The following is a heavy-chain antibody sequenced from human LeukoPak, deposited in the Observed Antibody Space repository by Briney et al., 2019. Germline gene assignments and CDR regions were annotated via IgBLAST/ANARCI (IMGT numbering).Heavy chain of an antibody. Sequence: KSSETLSLTWAAYGGSFIAYYWSWIRQPPGKGLDWIGAINHRGSTNYNPSLKSRVTISVDTSKNQSSPKLSSVTAADTAVYYCARSKPPSPLLYWGQGTLVTVSS. J-gene: IGHJ4*02. CDR1: GGSFIAYY. CDR3: ARSKPPSPLLY. CDR2: INHRGST. D-gene: IGHD2/OR15-2a*01. V-gene: IGHV4-34*01.